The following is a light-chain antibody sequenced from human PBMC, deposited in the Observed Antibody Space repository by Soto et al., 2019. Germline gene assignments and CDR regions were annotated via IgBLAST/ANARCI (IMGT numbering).Light chain of an antibody. V-gene: IGKV3-20*01. Sequence: EIVLTQSPGTLSLSPGERATLSCRATQSVSSSYLDWYQQKPGQAPRLLIYGASSRATGIPDRFSGSGSGTDFTLTISRLEPEDFAVYYCQQYGSSLTWTFGRGTKVEIK. J-gene: IGKJ1*01. CDR3: QQYGSSLTWT. CDR1: QSVSSSY. CDR2: GAS.